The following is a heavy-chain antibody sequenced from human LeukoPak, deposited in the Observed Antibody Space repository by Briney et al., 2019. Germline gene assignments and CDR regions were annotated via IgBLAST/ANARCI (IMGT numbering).Heavy chain of an antibody. CDR1: GGSFSGYY. J-gene: IGHJ4*02. Sequence: PSETLSLTCAVYGGSFSGYYWSWIRQPPGKGLEWIGYIYYSGSTNYNPSLKSRVTISVDTSKNQFSLKLSSVTAADTAVYYCARGSGSLDYWGQGTLVTVSS. CDR3: ARGSGSLDY. V-gene: IGHV4-59*01. CDR2: IYYSGST. D-gene: IGHD1-26*01.